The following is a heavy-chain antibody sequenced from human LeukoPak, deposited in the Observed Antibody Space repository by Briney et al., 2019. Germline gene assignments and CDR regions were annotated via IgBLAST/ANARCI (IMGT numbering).Heavy chain of an antibody. CDR1: GFTFSSYW. CDR3: ARIRYQLTGYYYYYYMDV. D-gene: IGHD2-2*01. V-gene: IGHV3-7*01. CDR2: IKQDGSEK. Sequence: GGSLRLSCAASGFTFSSYWMSWVRQAPGKGLEWVANIKQDGSEKYYVDSVKGRFTISRDNAKNSLYLQMNSLRAEDTAVYYCARIRYQLTGYYYYYYMDVWGKGTTVTISS. J-gene: IGHJ6*03.